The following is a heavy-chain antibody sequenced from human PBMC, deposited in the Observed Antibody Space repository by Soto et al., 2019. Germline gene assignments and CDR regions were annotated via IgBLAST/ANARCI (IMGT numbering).Heavy chain of an antibody. CDR2: VSGGGGSP. Sequence: EVQLLESGGGLVQPGGSLRLSCAASGFSFSSYAMSWVRQAPGKGLEWVSSVSGGGGSPFYADSVKGRFTGSRDNSKNTLYLPIASLRADDTAVYYCAVARYSGYEPRPFDYWGQGTLVTVSS. D-gene: IGHD5-12*01. J-gene: IGHJ4*02. V-gene: IGHV3-23*01. CDR3: AVARYSGYEPRPFDY. CDR1: GFSFSSYA.